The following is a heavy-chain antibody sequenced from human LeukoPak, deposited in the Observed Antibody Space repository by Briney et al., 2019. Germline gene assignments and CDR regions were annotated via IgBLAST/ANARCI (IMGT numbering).Heavy chain of an antibody. CDR2: INPNSGGT. CDR3: AFGSYSVGLFDF. D-gene: IGHD1-26*01. J-gene: IGHJ4*02. Sequence: GASVKVSCKASGYTFTGYYMHWVRQAPGQGLDWMAWINPNSGGTNYAQKFQGRVTMTRDTSISTAYMELSRLTSDDTAVYFCAFGSYSVGLFDFWGQGTLVTVSS. CDR1: GYTFTGYY. V-gene: IGHV1-2*02.